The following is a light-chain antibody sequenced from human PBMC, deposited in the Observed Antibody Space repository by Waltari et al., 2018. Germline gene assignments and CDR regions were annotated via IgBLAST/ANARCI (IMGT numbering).Light chain of an antibody. V-gene: IGKV1-12*01. J-gene: IGKJ1*01. CDR3: QQYNSAPWT. CDR1: QGISSW. CDR2: KAS. Sequence: DIQMTQSPYYLPASVGDRVTITCRASQGISSWLAWYQQKPGKAPKLLIYKASSLQSGVPSRFSGSGSGTDFTLTISSLQPEDFATYYCQQYNSAPWTFGQGTKVEIK.